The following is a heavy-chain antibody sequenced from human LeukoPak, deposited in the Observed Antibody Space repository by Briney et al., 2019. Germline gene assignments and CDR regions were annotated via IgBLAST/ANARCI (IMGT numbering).Heavy chain of an antibody. CDR3: ARVSGGYSSSWCRWFDP. J-gene: IGHJ5*02. Sequence: SETLSLTCTVSGGSISSSSYYWGWIRQPPGKGLEWIGSIYYSGSTYYNPSLKSRVTISVDTSKNQFSLKLSSVTAADTAVYYCARVSGGYSSSWCRWFDPWGQGTLVTVSS. CDR2: IYYSGST. CDR1: GGSISSSSYY. D-gene: IGHD6-13*01. V-gene: IGHV4-39*07.